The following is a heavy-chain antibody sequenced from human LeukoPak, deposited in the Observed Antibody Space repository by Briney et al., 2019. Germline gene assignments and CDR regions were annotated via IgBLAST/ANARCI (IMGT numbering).Heavy chain of an antibody. D-gene: IGHD3-22*01. CDR3: AKDPTHYRVWDYYETIGLSY. CDR1: GFTFSSYA. J-gene: IGHJ4*02. CDR2: ISSNGGTT. Sequence: GGSLRLSCAASGFTFSSYAMYWVRQAPGKGLEYVSTISSNGGTTHYANSVEGRFTISRDNSKNTLYLQMGSLRAEDMAVYYCAKDPTHYRVWDYYETIGLSYWGQGTLVTVSS. V-gene: IGHV3-64*01.